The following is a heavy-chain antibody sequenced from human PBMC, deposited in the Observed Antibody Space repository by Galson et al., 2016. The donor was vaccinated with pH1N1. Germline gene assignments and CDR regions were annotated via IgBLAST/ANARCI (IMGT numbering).Heavy chain of an antibody. J-gene: IGHJ4*02. V-gene: IGHV3-30*02. Sequence: SLRLSCAASGFNFSTYGMHWVRQAPGKGLEWVAFIRFDENNNYYADSVKGRFTISRDSSKNMLYLQMNSLRAEDTAVYYCAKDRAANYGDYWDYWGRGTLVTVSS. D-gene: IGHD4-17*01. CDR1: GFNFSTYG. CDR3: AKDRAANYGDYWDY. CDR2: IRFDENNN.